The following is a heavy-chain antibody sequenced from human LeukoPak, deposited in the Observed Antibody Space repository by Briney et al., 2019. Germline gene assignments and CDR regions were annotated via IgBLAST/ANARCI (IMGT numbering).Heavy chain of an antibody. V-gene: IGHV3-30*03. CDR2: ISYDGGNK. CDR3: ARPMYYYDSSGYGLDAFDI. D-gene: IGHD3-22*01. CDR1: GFTFSSYG. Sequence: GGSLRLSCAASGFTFSSYGMHWVRQAPGKGLEGVAVISYDGGNKYYADSVKGRFTISRDNSKSTLYLQMNSLRAVDTAVYYCARPMYYYDSSGYGLDAFDIWGQGTMVTVSS. J-gene: IGHJ3*02.